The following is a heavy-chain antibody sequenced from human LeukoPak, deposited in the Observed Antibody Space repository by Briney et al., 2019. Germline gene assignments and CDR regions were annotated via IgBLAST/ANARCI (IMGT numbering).Heavy chain of an antibody. CDR1: GFTFSSYA. J-gene: IGHJ4*02. CDR2: ISGSGGST. Sequence: PGGSLRLSCAASGFTFSSYAMSWVRQAPGKGLEWVSAISGSGGSTYYADSVKGRFTISRDISKNTLYLQMNSLRAEDTAVYYCAKGRAGDYGGKPRQGYWGQGTLVTVSS. V-gene: IGHV3-23*01. CDR3: AKGRAGDYGGKPRQGY. D-gene: IGHD4-23*01.